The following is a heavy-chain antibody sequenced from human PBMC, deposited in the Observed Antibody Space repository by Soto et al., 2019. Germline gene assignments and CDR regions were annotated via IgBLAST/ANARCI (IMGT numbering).Heavy chain of an antibody. CDR2: IYYLGRT. J-gene: IGHJ6*02. CDR1: GGSISTYY. Sequence: PSETLSLTCTLSGGSISTYYWNWIRQPPGKGLEWIGYIYYLGRTNYNPSLRGRVTMSIDTSKNQFSLRLSSVTAADTAVYYCARVNYVWGSYRAYYYYYGMDVWGQGTTVTVSS. V-gene: IGHV4-59*01. D-gene: IGHD3-16*02. CDR3: ARVNYVWGSYRAYYYYYGMDV.